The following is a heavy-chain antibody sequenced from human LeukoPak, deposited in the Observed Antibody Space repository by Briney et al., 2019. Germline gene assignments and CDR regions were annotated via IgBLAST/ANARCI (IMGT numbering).Heavy chain of an antibody. J-gene: IGHJ4*02. CDR1: GGTFSSYA. CDR3: ATSPRETIGAYY. Sequence: ASVKVSCTASGGTFSSYAISWVRQAPGQGLEWMGWISVYNGNTKSAQRVQGRITMTTDTSTSTAYMELRSLRSDDTAVYYCATSPRETIGAYYWGQGTLITVPS. V-gene: IGHV1-18*01. D-gene: IGHD2-8*01. CDR2: ISVYNGNT.